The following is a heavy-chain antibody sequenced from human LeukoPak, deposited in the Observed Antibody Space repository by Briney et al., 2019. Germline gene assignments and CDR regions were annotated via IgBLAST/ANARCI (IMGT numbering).Heavy chain of an antibody. Sequence: ASVKVSCKASGYTFTGYYMHWVRQAPGQGLEWMGWINPNSGGTNYAQKFQGRVTMTRDTSISTAYMELSRLRSDDSAVYYCARGVSGIYYYYYMDVWGKGTTVTISS. CDR3: ARGVSGIYYYYYMDV. V-gene: IGHV1-2*02. CDR2: INPNSGGT. D-gene: IGHD1-26*01. J-gene: IGHJ6*03. CDR1: GYTFTGYY.